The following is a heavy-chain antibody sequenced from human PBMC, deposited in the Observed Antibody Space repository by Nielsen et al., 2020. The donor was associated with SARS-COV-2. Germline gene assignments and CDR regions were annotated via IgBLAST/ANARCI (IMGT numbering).Heavy chain of an antibody. CDR3: ARDGGSSGYSLYYFDY. CDR1: GFTFSSYA. V-gene: IGHV3-23*01. D-gene: IGHD3-22*01. Sequence: GESLKISCAASGFTFSSYAMSWVRQAPGKGLEWVSAISGSGGSTYYADSVKGRFTISRDNSKNTLYLQMNSLRAEDTAVYYCARDGGSSGYSLYYFDYWGQGTLVTVSS. J-gene: IGHJ4*02. CDR2: ISGSGGST.